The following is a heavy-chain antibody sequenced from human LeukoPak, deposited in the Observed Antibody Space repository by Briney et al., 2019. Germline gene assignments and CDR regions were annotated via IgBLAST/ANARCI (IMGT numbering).Heavy chain of an antibody. CDR3: ARESKVVPAAGYFDY. D-gene: IGHD2-2*01. CDR2: INPSGGST. Sequence: ASVKVSCKVSGYTFTSYYMHWVRQAPGQGLEWMGIINPSGGSTSYAQKFQGRVTMTRDTSTSTVYMELSSLRSEDTAVYYCARESKVVPAAGYFDYWGQGTLVTVSS. J-gene: IGHJ4*02. CDR1: GYTFTSYY. V-gene: IGHV1-46*01.